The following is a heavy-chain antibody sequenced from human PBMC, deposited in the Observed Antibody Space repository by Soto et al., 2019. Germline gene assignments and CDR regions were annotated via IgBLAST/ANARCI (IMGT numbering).Heavy chain of an antibody. CDR1: GGSISSGDYY. V-gene: IGHV4-30-4*01. J-gene: IGHJ5*02. CDR2: IYYSGST. Sequence: PSETLSLTCSVSGGSISSGDYYWNWIRQPPGKGLEWIGYIYYSGSTYYNPSLKSRVTISVDTSKNQFSLKLSSVTAADTAVYYCARRSIAAAGWWFDPWGQGTLVTVSS. D-gene: IGHD6-13*01. CDR3: ARRSIAAAGWWFDP.